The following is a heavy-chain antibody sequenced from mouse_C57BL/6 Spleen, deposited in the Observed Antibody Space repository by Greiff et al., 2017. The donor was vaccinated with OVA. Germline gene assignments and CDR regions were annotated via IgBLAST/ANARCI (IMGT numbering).Heavy chain of an antibody. CDR1: GFTFSDYY. Sequence: EVHLVESEGGLVQPGSSMKLSCTASGFTFSDYYMAWVRQVPEKGLEWVANINYDGSSTYYLDSLKSRFIISRDNAKNILYLQMSSLKSEDTATYYCARRNYYGSSYDYAMDYWGQGTSVTVSS. V-gene: IGHV5-16*01. CDR3: ARRNYYGSSYDYAMDY. J-gene: IGHJ4*01. CDR2: INYDGSST. D-gene: IGHD1-1*01.